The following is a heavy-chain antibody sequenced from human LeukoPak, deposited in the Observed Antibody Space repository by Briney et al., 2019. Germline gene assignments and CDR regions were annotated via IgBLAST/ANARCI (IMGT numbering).Heavy chain of an antibody. V-gene: IGHV4-39*01. CDR1: GGSISSSSYY. Sequence: SETLSLTCTVSGGSISSSSYYWGWIRQPPGKGLEWIGSIYYSGSTYYNPSLKSRVTISVDTSKNQFSLKLSSVTAADTAVYYCARPLSGSYYGAYGYYYYGMDVWGQGTTVTVSS. D-gene: IGHD1-26*01. CDR2: IYYSGST. J-gene: IGHJ6*02. CDR3: ARPLSGSYYGAYGYYYYGMDV.